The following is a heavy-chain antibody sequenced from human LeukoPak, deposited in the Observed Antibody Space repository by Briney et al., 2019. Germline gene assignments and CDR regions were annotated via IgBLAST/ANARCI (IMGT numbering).Heavy chain of an antibody. CDR2: ISYDGSNK. D-gene: IGHD6-13*01. J-gene: IGHJ4*02. CDR3: ARSIAAAGTGLNY. Sequence: GGSLRLPCAASGFTFSSYAMHWVRQAPGKGLEWVAVISYDGSNKYYADSVKGRFTISRDNSKNTLYLQMNSLRAEDTAVYYCARSIAAAGTGLNYWGQGTLVTVSS. V-gene: IGHV3-30-3*01. CDR1: GFTFSSYA.